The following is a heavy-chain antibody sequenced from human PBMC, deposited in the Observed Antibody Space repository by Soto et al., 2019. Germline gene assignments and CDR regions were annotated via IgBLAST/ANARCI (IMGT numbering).Heavy chain of an antibody. V-gene: IGHV1-3*01. CDR3: AKAISGYNAPLDH. CDR2: INAGNGNT. CDR1: GYTFTIYA. D-gene: IGHD1-20*01. J-gene: IGHJ4*02. Sequence: ASVEVCCKASGYTFTIYAMHWVRQAPGQRLEWMGWINAGNGNTKYSQKFQGRFTISRDNSKNTLYVQMNSLRAEDTAVYYCAKAISGYNAPLDHWGQGTRVTVSS.